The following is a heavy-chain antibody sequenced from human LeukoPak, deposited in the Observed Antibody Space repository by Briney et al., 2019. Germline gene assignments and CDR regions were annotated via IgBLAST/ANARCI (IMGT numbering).Heavy chain of an antibody. CDR1: GYTFTSYY. V-gene: IGHV1-46*01. D-gene: IGHD6-13*01. Sequence: ASVKVSCKASGYTFTSYYMHWVRQAPGQGLEWIGIINPSGGSTSYAQKFQGRVTMTRDTSTSTVYMELSSLRSEDTAVYYCARVRDIAAAGLYFQHWGQGTLVTVSS. CDR2: INPSGGST. J-gene: IGHJ1*01. CDR3: ARVRDIAAAGLYFQH.